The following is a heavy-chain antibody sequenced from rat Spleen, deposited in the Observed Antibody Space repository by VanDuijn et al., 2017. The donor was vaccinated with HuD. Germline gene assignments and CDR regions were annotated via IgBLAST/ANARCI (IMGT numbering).Heavy chain of an antibody. Sequence: EVQLVESGGGLLQPGGSLKLSCAASGFTFSTYGMAWVRQATTKGLEWVAIISYCGSNNYSRDSVKGRFTISRDNAKSTLYLQMDSLGSEDTATYYCARRPGDFDCWGQGVMVTVSS. D-gene: IGHD1-4*01. CDR2: ISYCGSNN. V-gene: IGHV5-29*01. CDR1: GFTFSTYG. CDR3: ARRPGDFDC. J-gene: IGHJ2*01.